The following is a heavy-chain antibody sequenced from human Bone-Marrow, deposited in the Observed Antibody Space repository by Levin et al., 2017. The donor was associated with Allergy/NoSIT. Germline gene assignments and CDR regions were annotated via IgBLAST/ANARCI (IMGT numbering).Heavy chain of an antibody. Sequence: RGESLKISCKGSGYSFTNYWIGWVRQMPGKGLEWMGIIYPDDSDIRYSPSFQGQVTFSADKSISTAYLQWSSLKASDTAMYYCARQRKKPGFDYWGQGTLVTVSS. J-gene: IGHJ4*02. V-gene: IGHV5-51*01. CDR2: IYPDDSDI. CDR1: GYSFTNYW. CDR3: ARQRKKPGFDY.